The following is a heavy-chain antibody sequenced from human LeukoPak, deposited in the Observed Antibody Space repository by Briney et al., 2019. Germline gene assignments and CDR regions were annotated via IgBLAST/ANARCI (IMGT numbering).Heavy chain of an antibody. CDR3: ASIVVVPAATLFAP. Sequence: PGGSLRLSCAASGFTFSSYSMNWVRQAPGKGLEWVSSISSSSSYIYYADSVKGRFTISRDNAKNSLYLQMNSQRAEDTAVYYCASIVVVPAATLFAPWGQGTLVTVSS. D-gene: IGHD2-2*01. J-gene: IGHJ5*02. CDR2: ISSSSSYI. CDR1: GFTFSSYS. V-gene: IGHV3-21*01.